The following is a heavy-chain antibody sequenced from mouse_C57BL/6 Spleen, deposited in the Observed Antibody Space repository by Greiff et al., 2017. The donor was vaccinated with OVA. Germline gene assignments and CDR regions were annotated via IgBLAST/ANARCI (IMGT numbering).Heavy chain of an antibody. Sequence: VQLQQSGAELVRPGASVKLSCTASGFNIKDYYMHWVKQRPEQGLEWIGRIDPADGDTEYAPKFQGKATMTADTSSNTAYLQLSSLTSEDTAVYYCTTATVVARFDYWGQGTTLTVSS. CDR1: GFNIKDYY. CDR3: TTATVVARFDY. CDR2: IDPADGDT. J-gene: IGHJ2*01. D-gene: IGHD1-1*01. V-gene: IGHV14-1*01.